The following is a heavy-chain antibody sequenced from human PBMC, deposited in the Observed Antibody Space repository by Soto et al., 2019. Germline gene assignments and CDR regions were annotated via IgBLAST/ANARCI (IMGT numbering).Heavy chain of an antibody. CDR3: ARDWSRYYDSSGLMWFY. V-gene: IGHV1-18*01. Sequence: QIPLAQSGGEMKKPGASVKVSCKASGYTFTSYGISWVRQAPGQGLEWVGWNSAHNSDTRYAQNLQGRITMTTDTFTNTAYMDLTSLTSDDTAVYYCARDWSRYYDSSGLMWFYWGQGTLVTVSS. D-gene: IGHD3-22*01. J-gene: IGHJ4*02. CDR1: GYTFTSYG. CDR2: NSAHNSDT.